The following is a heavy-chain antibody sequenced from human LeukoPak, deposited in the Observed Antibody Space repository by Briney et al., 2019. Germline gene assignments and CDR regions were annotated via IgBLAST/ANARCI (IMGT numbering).Heavy chain of an antibody. CDR1: GGSISSYY. CDR2: IYYSGST. V-gene: IGHV4-59*08. CDR3: AKSGGYGLIDY. D-gene: IGHD1-26*01. J-gene: IGHJ4*02. Sequence: SSETLSLTCTVSGGSISSYYWSWIRQPPGKGLEWIGYIYYSGSTNYNPSLKSRVTISVDTSKNQFSLKVSSVIAADTAIYYCAKSGGYGLIDYWGQGTLVTVSS.